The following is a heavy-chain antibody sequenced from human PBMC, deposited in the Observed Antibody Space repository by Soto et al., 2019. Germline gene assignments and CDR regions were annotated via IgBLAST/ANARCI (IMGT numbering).Heavy chain of an antibody. CDR1: GFTFRNYA. D-gene: IGHD3-3*01. CDR3: VKNWSQKDSPG. Sequence: EVQLLESGGGLVQPGGSLRLSCAASGFTFRNYAMTWVRQAPGKGLEWISSIRYADSTTYYPDSVKGRLTISRDDYKNTLTLKMASLRGVNRAVYCGVKNWSQKDSPGGGR. V-gene: IGHV3-23*01. J-gene: IGHJ2*01. CDR2: IRYADSTT.